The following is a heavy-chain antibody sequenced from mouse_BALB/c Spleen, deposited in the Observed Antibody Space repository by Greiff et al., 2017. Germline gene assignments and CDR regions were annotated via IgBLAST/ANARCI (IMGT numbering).Heavy chain of an antibody. D-gene: IGHD2-3*01. J-gene: IGHJ2*01. CDR3: ARWDGYYLYFDY. Sequence: QVQLKESGPELVKPGASVRISCKASGYTFTSYYIHWVKQRPGQGLEWIGWIYPGNVNTKYNEKFKGKATLTADKSSSTAYMQLSSLTSEDSAVYFCARWDGYYLYFDYWGQGTTLTVSS. CDR2: IYPGNVNT. V-gene: IGHV1S56*01. CDR1: GYTFTSYY.